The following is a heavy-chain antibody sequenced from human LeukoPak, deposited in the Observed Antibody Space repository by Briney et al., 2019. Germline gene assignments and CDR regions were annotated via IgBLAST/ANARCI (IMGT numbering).Heavy chain of an antibody. V-gene: IGHV3-23*01. Sequence: GGSLRLSCVASGLTFRTYAMSWVRQAPGKGLEWVSGISDSGGTTYYVDSVKGRFTISRDNSKNTLYLQMNSLRAEDTAVYYCAKDSRLAIDYWGQGTLVTVSS. CDR2: ISDSGGTT. J-gene: IGHJ4*02. D-gene: IGHD6-6*01. CDR1: GLTFRTYA. CDR3: AKDSRLAIDY.